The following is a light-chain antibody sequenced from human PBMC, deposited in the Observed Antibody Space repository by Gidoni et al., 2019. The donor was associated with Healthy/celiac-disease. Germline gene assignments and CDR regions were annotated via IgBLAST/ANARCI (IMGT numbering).Light chain of an antibody. CDR2: GAS. CDR1: QRVSSSY. J-gene: IGKJ1*01. CDR3: QQYGSSPRT. Sequence: EIVLTHSPGTLSWSPGERATLSCRASQRVSSSYLAWYQQKPGQAPRLLIYGASSRATGIPDRFSGSGSGTDFTLTISRLEPEDFAVYYCQQYGSSPRTFGQGTKVEIK. V-gene: IGKV3-20*01.